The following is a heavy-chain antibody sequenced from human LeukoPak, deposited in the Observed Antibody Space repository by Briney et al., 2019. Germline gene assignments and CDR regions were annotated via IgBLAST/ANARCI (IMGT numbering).Heavy chain of an antibody. CDR3: ARANRYDFWSGYPN. Sequence: GGSLRLSCAASGFTFDDYAMPWVRQAPGKGLEWVSGISWNSGSTGYADSVKGRFTISRDNAKNSLYLQMNSLRAEDTALYHCARANRYDFWSGYPNWGQGTLVTVSS. J-gene: IGHJ4*02. CDR1: GFTFDDYA. CDR2: ISWNSGST. D-gene: IGHD3-3*01. V-gene: IGHV3-20*01.